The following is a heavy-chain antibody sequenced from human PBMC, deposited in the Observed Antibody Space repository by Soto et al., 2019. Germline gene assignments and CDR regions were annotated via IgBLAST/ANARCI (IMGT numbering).Heavy chain of an antibody. CDR3: ARGGDSSGWYLFDY. CDR2: INPNSGGT. Sequence: GASVKVSCKASGYTFTGYYMHWVRQAPGQGLEWMGWINPNSGGTNYAQKFQGWVTMTRDTSISTAYMELSRLRSDDTAVYYCARGGDSSGWYLFDYWGQGTLVTVSS. CDR1: GYTFTGYY. J-gene: IGHJ4*02. V-gene: IGHV1-2*04. D-gene: IGHD6-19*01.